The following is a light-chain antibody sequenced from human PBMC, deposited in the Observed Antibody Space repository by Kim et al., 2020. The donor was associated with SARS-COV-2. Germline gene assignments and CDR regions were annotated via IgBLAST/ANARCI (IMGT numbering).Light chain of an antibody. CDR3: AAWDDSLSGRGVV. Sequence: VTISCSVRRSNIGSNYVYWYQQLPGTAPKLLIYRNNQRPSGVPDRFSGSKSGTSASLAISGVRSEDEADYYCAAWDDSLSGRGVVFGGGTQLTVL. CDR1: RSNIGSNY. CDR2: RNN. V-gene: IGLV1-47*01. J-gene: IGLJ2*01.